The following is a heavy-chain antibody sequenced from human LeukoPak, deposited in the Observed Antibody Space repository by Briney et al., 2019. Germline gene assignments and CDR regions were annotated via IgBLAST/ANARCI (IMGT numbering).Heavy chain of an antibody. CDR1: GFIFSSYS. Sequence: GVSQRLSCGASGFIFSSYSVHWARHATGKGLEWFSSFNKSSSYINYADSVKGRFTIPRDSAKNTLYLQTNSLRAEHTDVEVFSRSKYYYDSSGYPSFDYWGQGTRVTVSS. CDR3: SRSKYYYDSSGYPSFDY. J-gene: IGHJ4*02. CDR2: FNKSSSYI. D-gene: IGHD3-22*01. V-gene: IGHV3-21*01.